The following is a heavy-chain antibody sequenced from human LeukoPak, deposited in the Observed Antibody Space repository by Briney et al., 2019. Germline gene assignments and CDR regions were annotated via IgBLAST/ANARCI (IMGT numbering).Heavy chain of an antibody. Sequence: ASVKVSCKTSGYSFSSYGIAWVRQAPGQGLEWMGWISGYNGKTDYAENLQGRVTMTTDTSTRIGYMELRSLRSDDTAVYYCAREGALHDTGDHYLSWFDPWGQGTLVTVSS. J-gene: IGHJ5*02. CDR2: ISGYNGKT. D-gene: IGHD2-8*02. V-gene: IGHV1-18*01. CDR1: GYSFSSYG. CDR3: AREGALHDTGDHYLSWFDP.